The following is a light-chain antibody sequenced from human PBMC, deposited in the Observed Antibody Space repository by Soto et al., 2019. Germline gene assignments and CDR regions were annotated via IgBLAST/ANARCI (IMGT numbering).Light chain of an antibody. CDR2: DAS. Sequence: EISLSQSPATLSLSKGERATLSCRASQSISTYLAWYQQKPGQAPRLLIYDASYRATGIPAGFSGSGSGTDFTLTISRLEPEDFAVYYCQQYGSSGTFGQGTMVDI. J-gene: IGKJ1*01. V-gene: IGKV3-20*01. CDR1: QSISTY. CDR3: QQYGSSGT.